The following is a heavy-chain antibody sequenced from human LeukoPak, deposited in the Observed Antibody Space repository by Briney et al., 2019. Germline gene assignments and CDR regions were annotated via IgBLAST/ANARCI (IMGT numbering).Heavy chain of an antibody. CDR3: ARGGDVLLWFGEYDNAFDI. D-gene: IGHD3-10*01. CDR1: GGTFSSYA. CDR2: IIPIFGTA. V-gene: IGHV1-69*05. Sequence: SVKVSCKASGGTFSSYAISWVRQAPGQGLEWMGGIIPIFGTANYAQKFRGRVTMTRNTSISTAYMELSSLRSEDTAVYYCARGGDVLLWFGEYDNAFDIWGQGTMVTVSS. J-gene: IGHJ3*02.